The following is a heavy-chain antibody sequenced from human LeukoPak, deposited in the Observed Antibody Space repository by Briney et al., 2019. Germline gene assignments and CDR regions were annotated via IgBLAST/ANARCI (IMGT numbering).Heavy chain of an antibody. CDR2: ISGNGDNT. Sequence: GGSLRLSCAASGFTFSSYAMNWVRQAPGKGLEWVSAISGNGDNTYYADSVKGRFAISRDNSKNTLYLQMNSLRAEDTAVYYCAKAAIVVVVAATLPDYWGQGTLVTVSS. J-gene: IGHJ4*02. D-gene: IGHD2-15*01. CDR3: AKAAIVVVVAATLPDY. CDR1: GFTFSSYA. V-gene: IGHV3-23*01.